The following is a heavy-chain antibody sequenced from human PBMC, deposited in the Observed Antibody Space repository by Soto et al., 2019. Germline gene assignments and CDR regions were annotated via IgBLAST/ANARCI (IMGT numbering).Heavy chain of an antibody. J-gene: IGHJ4*02. CDR1: GFTFSSYA. Sequence: GGSLRLSGAASGFTFSSYAMHWVRQAPGKGLERVAVISYDGSNKYYADSVKGRFTISRDNAKNTLYLQMNSLRAEDTAVYYCARLGGYSTGWTRFGFWGQGSQVTVSS. CDR2: ISYDGSNK. D-gene: IGHD6-19*01. V-gene: IGHV3-30-3*01. CDR3: ARLGGYSTGWTRFGF.